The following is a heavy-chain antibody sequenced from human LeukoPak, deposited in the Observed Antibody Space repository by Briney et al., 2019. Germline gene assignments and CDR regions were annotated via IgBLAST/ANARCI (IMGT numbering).Heavy chain of an antibody. CDR1: GYSISSGYW. V-gene: IGHV4-38-2*02. CDR2: IYTSGST. D-gene: IGHD6-13*01. J-gene: IGHJ4*02. CDR3: ARHVPIAAAGNFDY. Sequence: SETLSLTCTVSGYSISSGYWWGWIRQPPGKGLEWIGYIYTSGSTNYNPSLKSRVTISVDTSKNQFSLKLSSVTAADTAVYYCARHVPIAAAGNFDYWGQGTLVTVSS.